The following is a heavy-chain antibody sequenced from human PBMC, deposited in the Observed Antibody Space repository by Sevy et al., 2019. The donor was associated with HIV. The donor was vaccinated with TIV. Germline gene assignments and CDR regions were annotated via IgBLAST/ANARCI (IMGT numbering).Heavy chain of an antibody. D-gene: IGHD1-26*01. J-gene: IGHJ4*02. Sequence: GGSLRLSCVASGFTFSKAWMSWVRQAPGKGLEWVGRIKSKTDGARRDLAGPVKGRIIISRDDAKNTLYLQISNLKIEDTGVYFCAAGVGASDFDYWGQGTLVTVSS. CDR1: GFTFSKAW. CDR2: IKSKTDGARR. V-gene: IGHV3-15*01. CDR3: AAGVGASDFDY.